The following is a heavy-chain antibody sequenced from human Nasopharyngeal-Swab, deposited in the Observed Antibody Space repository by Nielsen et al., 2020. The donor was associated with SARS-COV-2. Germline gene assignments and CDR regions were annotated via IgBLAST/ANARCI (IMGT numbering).Heavy chain of an antibody. CDR3: AKDRYYGSGSYRDY. Sequence: GESLKISCAASGFTFSSYGMHWVRQAPGKGLEWVAVIWYDGSNKYYADSVKGRFTISRDNSKNTLYLQMNSLRAEDTAVYYCAKDRYYGSGSYRDYWGQGTLVTVSS. V-gene: IGHV3-33*06. D-gene: IGHD3-10*01. CDR2: IWYDGSNK. CDR1: GFTFSSYG. J-gene: IGHJ4*02.